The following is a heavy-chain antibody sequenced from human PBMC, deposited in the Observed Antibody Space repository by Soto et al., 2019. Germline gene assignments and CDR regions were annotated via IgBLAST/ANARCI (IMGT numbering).Heavy chain of an antibody. J-gene: IGHJ4*02. CDR2: IRGSGGST. CDR3: AKDWAPYYYGSGRSFFGY. V-gene: IGHV3-23*01. Sequence: PGGSLRLPCAASRFTYSSYAISWVRPSPAKALERVSAIRGSGGSTYAADSVKGRFTISRDNSKNTLYLQMNSLRAEDTAVYYCAKDWAPYYYGSGRSFFGYWGQGT. D-gene: IGHD3-10*01. CDR1: RFTYSSYA.